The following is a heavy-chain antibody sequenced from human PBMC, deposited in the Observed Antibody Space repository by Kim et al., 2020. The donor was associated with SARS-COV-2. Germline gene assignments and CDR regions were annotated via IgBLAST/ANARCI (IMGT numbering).Heavy chain of an antibody. CDR1: GFTFDDYA. CDR3: TKVLSALRFLEWLTDYYYYGMDV. V-gene: IGHV3-43*02. Sequence: GGSLRLSCAASGFTFDDYAMHWVRQAPGKGLEWVSLISGDGGSTYYADSVKGRFTISRDNSKNSLYLQMNSLRTEDTALYYCTKVLSALRFLEWLTDYYYYGMDVWGQGTTVTVSS. D-gene: IGHD3-3*01. J-gene: IGHJ6*02. CDR2: ISGDGGST.